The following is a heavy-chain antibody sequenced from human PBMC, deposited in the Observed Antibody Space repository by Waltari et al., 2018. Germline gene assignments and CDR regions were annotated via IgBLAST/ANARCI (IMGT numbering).Heavy chain of an antibody. CDR3: ARSVDYGDSRGGLDY. CDR2: NAEDGSNK. V-gene: IGHV3-30-3*01. Sequence: QVQLVESGGGVVQPGRSLRLSCAASGFTFSSYAMHWVRQAPGKGLGWVAVNAEDGSNKYYADSVKGRFTIARDNSKNTLYLQMNSLRAEDTAVYYCARSVDYGDSRGGLDYWGQGTLVTVSS. CDR1: GFTFSSYA. J-gene: IGHJ4*02. D-gene: IGHD4-17*01.